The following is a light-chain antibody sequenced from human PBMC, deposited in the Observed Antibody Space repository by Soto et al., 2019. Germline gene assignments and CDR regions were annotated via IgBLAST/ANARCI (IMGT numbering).Light chain of an antibody. CDR2: DVT. Sequence: QSVLTQPASVSGSPGQSITISCTGTSSDVGGYNYVSWYQQHPVKAPKLMIYDVTNRPSGVSDRFSGSKSGNTASLTISGLQAEDEADYYCSSYTCSSSPYVFVTVSKVTVL. CDR3: SSYTCSSSPYV. CDR1: SSDVGGYNY. V-gene: IGLV2-14*01. J-gene: IGLJ1*01.